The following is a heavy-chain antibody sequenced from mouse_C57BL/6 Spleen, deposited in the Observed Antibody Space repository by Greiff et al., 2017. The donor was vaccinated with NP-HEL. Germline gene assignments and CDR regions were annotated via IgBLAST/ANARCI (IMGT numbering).Heavy chain of an antibody. J-gene: IGHJ4*01. Sequence: QVQLQQSGAELVRPGSSVKLSCKASGYTFTSYWMHWVKQRPIQGLEWIGNIDPSDSETHYNQKFKDKATLTVDKSSSTAYMQLSSLTSEDSAVYYCTRGGYDGYYGAMDYWGQGTSVTVSS. CDR2: IDPSDSET. D-gene: IGHD2-3*01. V-gene: IGHV1-52*01. CDR1: GYTFTSYW. CDR3: TRGGYDGYYGAMDY.